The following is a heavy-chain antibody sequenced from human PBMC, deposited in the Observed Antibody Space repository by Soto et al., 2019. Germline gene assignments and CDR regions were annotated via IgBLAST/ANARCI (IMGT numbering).Heavy chain of an antibody. Sequence: PSETLSLTCAVYGGSFSGYYWSWIPQPPGKGLEWIGEINHSGSTNYNPSLKSRVTISVDTSKNQFSLKLSSVTAADTAVYYCARGGGQLVPNWFDPWGQGILVTVSS. CDR1: GGSFSGYY. V-gene: IGHV4-34*01. J-gene: IGHJ5*02. D-gene: IGHD6-6*01. CDR3: ARGGGQLVPNWFDP. CDR2: INHSGST.